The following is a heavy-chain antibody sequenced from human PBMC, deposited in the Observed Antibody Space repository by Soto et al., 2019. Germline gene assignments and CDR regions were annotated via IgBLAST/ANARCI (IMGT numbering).Heavy chain of an antibody. Sequence: SETLSLTCTVSGGSISSSSYYWGWIRQPPGKGLEWIGSIYYSGSTYYNPSLKSRVTISVDTSKNQFSLKLSSVTAADTAVYYCARGRVGATEELLDYWGQGTLVTVSS. CDR2: IYYSGST. D-gene: IGHD1-26*01. CDR1: GGSISSSSYY. CDR3: ARGRVGATEELLDY. J-gene: IGHJ4*02. V-gene: IGHV4-39*01.